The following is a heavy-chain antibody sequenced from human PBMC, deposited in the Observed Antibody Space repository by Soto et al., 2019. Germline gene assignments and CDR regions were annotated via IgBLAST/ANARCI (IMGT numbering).Heavy chain of an antibody. Sequence: GGSLRLSCAASGFTFSSYAMSWVRQAPGKGLEWVSAISGSGGSTYYADSVKGRFTISRDNSKNTLYLQMNSLRAEDTAVYYCAKDIVVVVDPYYFDYWGQGTLVTVSS. CDR2: ISGSGGST. CDR3: AKDIVVVVDPYYFDY. J-gene: IGHJ4*02. V-gene: IGHV3-23*01. CDR1: GFTFSSYA. D-gene: IGHD2-15*01.